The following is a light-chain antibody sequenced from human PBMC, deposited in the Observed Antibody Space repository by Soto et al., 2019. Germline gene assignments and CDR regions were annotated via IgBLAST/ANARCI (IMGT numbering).Light chain of an antibody. CDR2: GHN. V-gene: IGLV1-40*01. CDR3: QSYDTSLSGSVV. Sequence: QAVVTQPPSVSGAPGQRVTISCTGISSNIGTGYDVHWYQQLPGTAPKLLIYGHNNRPSGVPDRFSASKSGTSASLAITGHQAEYEADYYCQSYDTSLSGSVVFGGGTQLTVL. CDR1: SSNIGTGYD. J-gene: IGLJ2*01.